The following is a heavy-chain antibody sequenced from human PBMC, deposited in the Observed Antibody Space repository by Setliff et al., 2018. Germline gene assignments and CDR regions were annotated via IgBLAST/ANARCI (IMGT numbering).Heavy chain of an antibody. CDR1: GFTFSSEY. D-gene: IGHD3-22*01. Sequence: GGSLRLSCAASGFTFSSEYMNWVRQAPGKGLEWVSYISSSSTSIYSDSVKDRFTISRDNAKKSLHLQMDSLRAEDTAVYYCVRELRVIVGVGIQGVFDIWGQGTMVTVSS. V-gene: IGHV3-48*01. CDR3: VRELRVIVGVGIQGVFDI. CDR2: ISSSSTSI. J-gene: IGHJ3*02.